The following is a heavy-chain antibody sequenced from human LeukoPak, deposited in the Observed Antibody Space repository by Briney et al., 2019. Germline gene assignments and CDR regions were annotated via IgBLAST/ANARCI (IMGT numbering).Heavy chain of an antibody. CDR3: ARTLTNSSLRAYYYYYYIDV. CDR2: LIPLFAVA. V-gene: IGHV1-69*05. J-gene: IGHJ6*03. CDR1: GGTFSNYA. D-gene: IGHD6-6*01. Sequence: SVKVSCKASGGTFSNYAISWVRQAPGQGLEWVGGLIPLFAVANYAQNFQGRLTITTDESTSTAYMELSSLRSEDTAVYYCARTLTNSSLRAYYYYYYIDVWGKGTTVTVSS.